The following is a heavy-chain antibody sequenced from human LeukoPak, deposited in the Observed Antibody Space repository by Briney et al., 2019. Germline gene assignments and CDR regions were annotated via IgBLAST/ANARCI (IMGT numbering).Heavy chain of an antibody. CDR3: ARVEGATTHWFDP. D-gene: IGHD1-26*01. J-gene: IGHJ5*02. CDR2: INPNSGGT. V-gene: IGHV1-2*02. CDR1: GYTFTGYY. Sequence: ASVKVSCKASGYTFTGYYMHWVRQAPGQGLEWMGWINPNSGGTNYAQKFQGRVTMTRDTSISTAHMELSRLRSDDTAVYYCARVEGATTHWFDPWGQGTLVTVSS.